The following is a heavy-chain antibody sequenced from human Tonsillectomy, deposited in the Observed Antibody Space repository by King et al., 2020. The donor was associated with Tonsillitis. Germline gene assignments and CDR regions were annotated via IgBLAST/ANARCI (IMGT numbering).Heavy chain of an antibody. Sequence: VQLVESGGGLLQPGGSLRLSCAASGFAFSSYAMNWVRQAPGKGLEWISYVSSSGDIIYYADSLKGRFTISRDNAKNSLYLQMNSLRDEDTAVYYCARDPVYGDCGGGHWGQGTLVTVSS. V-gene: IGHV3-48*02. CDR2: VSSSGDII. D-gene: IGHD4-17*01. CDR3: ARDPVYGDCGGGH. CDR1: GFAFSSYA. J-gene: IGHJ4*02.